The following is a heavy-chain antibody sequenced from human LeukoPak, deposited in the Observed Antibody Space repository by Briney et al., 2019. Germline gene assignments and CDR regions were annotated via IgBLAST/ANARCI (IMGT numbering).Heavy chain of an antibody. CDR1: GYTFTSYY. J-gene: IGHJ5*02. V-gene: IGHV1-46*01. CDR3: ARSGPRNWFDP. Sequence: ASVKVSCKASGYTFTSYYMHWVRQAPGQGLKWMGIINPSGGSTSYAQKFQGRVTMTRDTSTSTVYMELSSLRSEDTAVYYCARSGPRNWFDPWGQGTLVTVSS. CDR2: INPSGGST. D-gene: IGHD1-14*01.